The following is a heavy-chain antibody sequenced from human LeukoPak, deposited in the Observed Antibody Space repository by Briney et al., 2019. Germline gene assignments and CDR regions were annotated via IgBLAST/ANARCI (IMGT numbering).Heavy chain of an antibody. D-gene: IGHD1-26*01. Sequence: PGGSLRLSCTASGFTFRRYSFNWVRQAPGKGLEWVSTISSGSDYIYYADSVWGRLTISRDNAESSLYLQMNSLRAEDTAVYYCSRDLSLGAPQGFDYWGQGTLVTVSS. V-gene: IGHV3-21*01. CDR3: SRDLSLGAPQGFDY. CDR2: ISSGSDYI. J-gene: IGHJ4*02. CDR1: GFTFRRYS.